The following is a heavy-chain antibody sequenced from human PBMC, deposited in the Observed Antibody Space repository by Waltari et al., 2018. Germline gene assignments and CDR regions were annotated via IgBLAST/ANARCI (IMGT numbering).Heavy chain of an antibody. Sequence: EVQLVQSGAEVKKPGESLKISCEGSGYNFGNQWIGWVRQLPGKGLEWMGIIYPVDSDTIYSPSFQGQVTISADRSINTAYLQWNSLKASDTAIYYCARHFGGWERQRRLDSWGQGTLVTVSS. D-gene: IGHD2-15*01. CDR1: GYNFGNQW. CDR2: IYPVDSDT. V-gene: IGHV5-51*01. J-gene: IGHJ5*01. CDR3: ARHFGGWERQRRLDS.